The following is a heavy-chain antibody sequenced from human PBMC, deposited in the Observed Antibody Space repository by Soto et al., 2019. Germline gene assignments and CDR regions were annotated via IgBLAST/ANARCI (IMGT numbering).Heavy chain of an antibody. V-gene: IGHV3-7*01. Sequence: EVQLVESGGDFVQPGGSLRLSCVASGFILSSYWMSWVRQAPGKGLEWVANIKPDGSGKYYVDSVKGRFPISRDNAKNSLYLQMNSLRAEDTAVYYCASNIFYDFWSGYYAFDIWGRGTMVTVSS. J-gene: IGHJ3*02. CDR3: ASNIFYDFWSGYYAFDI. CDR1: GFILSSYW. D-gene: IGHD3-3*01. CDR2: IKPDGSGK.